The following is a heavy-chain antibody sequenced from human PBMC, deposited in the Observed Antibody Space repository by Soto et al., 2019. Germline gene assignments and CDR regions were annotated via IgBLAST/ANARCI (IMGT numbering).Heavy chain of an antibody. CDR2: ISAYNGNT. CDR3: AREIGGYDCTPFDY. CDR1: GYTFTSYG. V-gene: IGHV1-18*01. J-gene: IGHJ4*02. D-gene: IGHD5-12*01. Sequence: ASVKVSCKASGYTFTSYGISWVRQAPGQGLEWMGWISAYNGNTNYAQKLQGRVTMTTDTSTSTAYMELRSLRSDDTAVYYCAREIGGYDCTPFDYWGQGTLVTVSS.